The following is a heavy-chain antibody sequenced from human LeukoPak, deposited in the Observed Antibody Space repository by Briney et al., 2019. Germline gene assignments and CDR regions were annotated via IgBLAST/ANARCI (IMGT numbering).Heavy chain of an antibody. Sequence: KSGGSLRLSCSASGFTFSSYSMNWVRQAPGKGLEWVSSISSGSSYIYYADSVKGRFTISRDNAKNSLYLQMNSLSAEDTAVYYCACTSGYDFSSYYYYYMDVWGKGTTVTVSS. CDR1: GFTFSSYS. D-gene: IGHD5-12*01. CDR3: ACTSGYDFSSYYYYYMDV. J-gene: IGHJ6*03. V-gene: IGHV3-21*01. CDR2: ISSGSSYI.